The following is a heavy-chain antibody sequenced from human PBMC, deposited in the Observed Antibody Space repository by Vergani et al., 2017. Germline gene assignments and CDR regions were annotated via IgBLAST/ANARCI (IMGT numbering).Heavy chain of an antibody. J-gene: IGHJ4*02. Sequence: QVQLQESGPGLVRPSETLSLTCTVPGGPLSGYYWNWIRQTPGEELEWIGYVENSGYFNYNPSLKTRVSMSSDTSNNQFSLMLSSVTVADTAVYYCARSIVSRNPPDYFDNWGQGTLVTVSS. V-gene: IGHV4-59*01. CDR2: VENSGYF. CDR1: GGPLSGYY. D-gene: IGHD1-14*01. CDR3: ARSIVSRNPPDYFDN.